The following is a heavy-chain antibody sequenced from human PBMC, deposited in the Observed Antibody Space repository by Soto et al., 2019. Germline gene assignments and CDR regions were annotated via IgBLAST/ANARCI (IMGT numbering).Heavy chain of an antibody. V-gene: IGHV1-69*13. CDR3: VRVVALPGYPAL. CDR2: IVPIVGTT. J-gene: IGHJ4*02. D-gene: IGHD5-12*01. Sequence: AASVKVSCKASGYTFTSYGISWVRQAPGQGLEWMGGIVPIVGTTTYAQKFQGRVTITADEATSTAYMQLSRLRSDDTAVYYCVRVVALPGYPALWGQGTLVTVSS. CDR1: GYTFTSYG.